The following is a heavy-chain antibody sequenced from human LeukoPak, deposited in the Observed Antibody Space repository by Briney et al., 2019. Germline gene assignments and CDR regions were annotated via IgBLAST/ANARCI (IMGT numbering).Heavy chain of an antibody. V-gene: IGHV4-39*01. Sequence: SETLSLTCTVSGGSISSSSYFWVWIRQPPGKGLEWIGTIYYSGSTYYNPSLKSRVTFSLDTSNNQFSLKLSSVTAADTAVYFCARHNPFRPFPDYWGQGTLVTVSS. CDR2: IYYSGST. D-gene: IGHD2/OR15-2a*01. J-gene: IGHJ4*02. CDR1: GGSISSSSYF. CDR3: ARHNPFRPFPDY.